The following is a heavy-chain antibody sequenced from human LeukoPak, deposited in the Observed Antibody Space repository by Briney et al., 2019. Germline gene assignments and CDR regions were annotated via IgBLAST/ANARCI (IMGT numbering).Heavy chain of an antibody. D-gene: IGHD3-9*01. CDR1: GYSISSGYY. Sequence: SETLSLTCTVSGYSISSGYYWGWIRQSPGKGLEWIGSIYHSGRTYYNPSLKSRVTISVDTSKNQFSLKLSSVTAADTAVYYCAREAYDVLTSDWFDPWGQGTLVTVSS. CDR2: IYHSGRT. J-gene: IGHJ5*02. V-gene: IGHV4-38-2*02. CDR3: AREAYDVLTSDWFDP.